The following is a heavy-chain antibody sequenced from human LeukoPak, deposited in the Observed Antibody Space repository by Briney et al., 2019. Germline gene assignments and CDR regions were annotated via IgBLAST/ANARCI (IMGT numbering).Heavy chain of an antibody. D-gene: IGHD3-10*01. CDR2: INPNSGGT. CDR1: GYTFTSYY. CDR3: ASGNYGSGPYYYYMDV. V-gene: IGHV1-2*02. J-gene: IGHJ6*03. Sequence: ASVKVSCKASGYTFTSYYMHWVRQAPGQGLEWMGWINPNSGGTNYAQKFQGRVTATRDTSISTAYMELSRLRSDDTAVYYCASGNYGSGPYYYYMDVWGKGTTVTVSS.